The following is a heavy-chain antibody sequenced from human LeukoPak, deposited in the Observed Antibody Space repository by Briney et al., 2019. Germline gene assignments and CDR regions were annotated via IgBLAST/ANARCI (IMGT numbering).Heavy chain of an antibody. CDR3: ARGRTMDGSTPPFEI. Sequence: ASVKVSCKASGYTFTNYYMRWVRQAPGQGLEWMGWIDPNTGDTNYSQNIQGRATMTRDTSINTAYMEFTSLGSDDTAVYYCARGRTMDGSTPPFEIWGQGTMVTVSS. J-gene: IGHJ3*02. D-gene: IGHD4/OR15-4a*01. V-gene: IGHV1-2*02. CDR2: IDPNTGDT. CDR1: GYTFTNYY.